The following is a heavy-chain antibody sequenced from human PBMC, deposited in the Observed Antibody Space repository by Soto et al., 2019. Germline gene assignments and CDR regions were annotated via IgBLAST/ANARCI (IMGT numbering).Heavy chain of an antibody. CDR2: INAGNGNT. Sequence: ASVKVSCKASGYTFTSYAIHWVRQAPGQRLEWMGWINAGNGNTQYSQKFQGRVTIIRDTSASIAYMELSSLRSEDTAVYYCARDKLPWPPYGDYVPLDYWGQGTLVTVSS. CDR3: ARDKLPWPPYGDYVPLDY. CDR1: GYTFTSYA. V-gene: IGHV1-3*01. J-gene: IGHJ4*02. D-gene: IGHD4-17*01.